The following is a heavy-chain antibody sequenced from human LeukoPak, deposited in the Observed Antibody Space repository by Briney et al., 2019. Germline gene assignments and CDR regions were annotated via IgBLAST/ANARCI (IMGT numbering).Heavy chain of an antibody. V-gene: IGHV1-2*02. CDR2: INPYSGDT. J-gene: IGHJ4*02. D-gene: IGHD3-22*01. CDR3: FSDDSSGNFDT. CDR1: GYSFIGYY. Sequence: ASVKVSCKASGYSFIGYYIHWLRQSPGQGLEWMGWINPYSGDTNYARKFQGRVTRTRDTSISTAYMKLSRLTSDDTSVYYCFSDDSSGNFDTWGQGTLVTVSS.